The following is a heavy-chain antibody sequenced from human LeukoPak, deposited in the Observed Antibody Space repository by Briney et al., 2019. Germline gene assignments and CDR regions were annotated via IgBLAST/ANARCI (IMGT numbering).Heavy chain of an antibody. J-gene: IGHJ4*02. CDR1: GFTFSSCE. CDR2: ISSGGSTI. V-gene: IGHV3-48*03. Sequence: GGSLRLSCAASGFTFSSCEMNWVRQAPGKGLEWVSYISSGGSTIYYADSVKGRFTISRDNAKSSLYLQMNSLRVEDTAVYYCARRKADDYWGQGTLVTVSS. D-gene: IGHD2-15*01. CDR3: ARRKADDY.